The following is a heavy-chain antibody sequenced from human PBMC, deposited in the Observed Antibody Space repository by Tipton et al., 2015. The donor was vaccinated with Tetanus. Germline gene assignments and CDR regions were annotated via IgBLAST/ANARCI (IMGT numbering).Heavy chain of an antibody. D-gene: IGHD6-19*01. CDR3: ARLSSGSTYYFDY. Sequence: TLSLTCTVSGGSISSYYWSWIRQPPGKGLVWIGSIYYSGSTYYNPSLKSRVTISVDTSKNQFSLKLSSVTAADTAVYYCARLSSGSTYYFDYWGQGTLVTVSS. CDR2: IYYSGST. J-gene: IGHJ4*02. CDR1: GGSISSYY. V-gene: IGHV4-59*05.